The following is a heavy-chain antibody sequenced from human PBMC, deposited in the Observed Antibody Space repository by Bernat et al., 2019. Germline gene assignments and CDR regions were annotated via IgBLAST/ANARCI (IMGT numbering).Heavy chain of an antibody. V-gene: IGHV3-48*03. CDR2: ISRSGDSI. Sequence: EVQLVESGGDLVQPGGSLRLSCTASALTFSSYNMNWVRQTPGKGLEWVSYISRSGDSIYYADSVKGRFTVSRDNARNSLFLQMDSLRAEDTAVYYCTRDDYDCDGFSWGQGTPVTVSS. J-gene: IGHJ4*02. CDR1: ALTFSSYN. CDR3: TRDDYDCDGFS. D-gene: IGHD3-22*01.